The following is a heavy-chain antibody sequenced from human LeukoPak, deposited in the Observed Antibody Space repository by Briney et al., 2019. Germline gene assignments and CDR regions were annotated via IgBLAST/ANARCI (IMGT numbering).Heavy chain of an antibody. CDR1: GFTFSSYA. V-gene: IGHV3-21*01. J-gene: IGHJ4*02. D-gene: IGHD6-13*01. CDR2: ISSSSSYI. CDR3: ARDSSSWPDY. Sequence: GGSLRLSCAASGFTFSSYAMSWVRQAPGKGLEWVSSISSSSSYIYYADSVKGRFTISRDNAKNSLYLQMNSLRAEDTAVYYCARDSSSWPDYWGQGTLVTVSS.